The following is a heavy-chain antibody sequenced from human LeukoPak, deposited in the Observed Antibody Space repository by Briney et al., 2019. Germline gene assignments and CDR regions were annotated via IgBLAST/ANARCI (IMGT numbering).Heavy chain of an antibody. D-gene: IGHD1-14*01. V-gene: IGHV3-23*01. CDR3: ANIKNDY. Sequence: SGGSLRLSCAASGFTLSSYPMSWVRQTPGKGLEWVSSISDTTYYAESVKGRFTISRDNSKNTLYLQMSSLRAEDTAVYYCANIKNDYWGQGTLVTVSS. J-gene: IGHJ4*02. CDR2: ISDTT. CDR1: GFTLSSYP.